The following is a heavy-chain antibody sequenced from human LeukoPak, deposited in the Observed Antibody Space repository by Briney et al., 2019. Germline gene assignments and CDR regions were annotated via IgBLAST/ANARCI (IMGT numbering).Heavy chain of an antibody. CDR1: GFTFSSYG. V-gene: IGHV3-30*18. CDR2: ISYDGSSK. Sequence: PGRSLRLSCAASGFTFSSYGMHWVRQAPGKGLEWVAVISYDGSSKDYADSVKGRFTISRDNTKNTLYLQMNSLRAEDTAVYYCAKDSRNGDPFDYWGQGTLVAVSS. J-gene: IGHJ4*02. CDR3: AKDSRNGDPFDY. D-gene: IGHD4-17*01.